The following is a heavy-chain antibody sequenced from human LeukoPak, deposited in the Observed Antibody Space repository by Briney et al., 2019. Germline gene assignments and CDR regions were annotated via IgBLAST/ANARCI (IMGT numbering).Heavy chain of an antibody. Sequence: SQTLSLTCAISGDSVSSNSAAWNWIRQSPPRGLEWLGRTYYRSKWYNDYAVSVKSRITINPDTSKNQFSLQLNSVTPEDTAVYYCARDPDYQWLVPLYAFDIWGQGTMVTVSS. CDR3: ARDPDYQWLVPLYAFDI. V-gene: IGHV6-1*01. D-gene: IGHD6-19*01. CDR1: GDSVSSNSAA. J-gene: IGHJ3*02. CDR2: TYYRSKWYN.